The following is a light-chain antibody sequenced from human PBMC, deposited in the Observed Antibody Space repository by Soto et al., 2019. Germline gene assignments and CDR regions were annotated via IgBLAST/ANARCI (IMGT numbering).Light chain of an antibody. Sequence: DIQMTQSPSSLSASVGDRVTITCQASQDISNYLNWYQQKPGKAPKLLIYDASNLETGVPSRFSGSGSGTDFTVTISSLQTEDIATYYYQQYDNLPPWTFGQGNKVEIK. CDR3: QQYDNLPPWT. V-gene: IGKV1-33*01. CDR2: DAS. J-gene: IGKJ1*01. CDR1: QDISNY.